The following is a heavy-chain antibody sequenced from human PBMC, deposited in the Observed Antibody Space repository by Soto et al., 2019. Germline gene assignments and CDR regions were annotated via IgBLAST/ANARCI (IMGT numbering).Heavy chain of an antibody. CDR1: GYTFTDYD. J-gene: IGHJ4*02. Sequence: QVQLVQSGAEVKKPGASVKVSCKASGYTFTDYDISWVRQAPGQGLEWMGRISAYNGNTNYAQKLQGRVTMTTDTPTNTAYMELRSLRSDDTAVYYCARGAALVKYGSGSYLVYWGQGTLVTVSS. CDR3: ARGAALVKYGSGSYLVY. D-gene: IGHD3-10*01. V-gene: IGHV1-18*01. CDR2: ISAYNGNT.